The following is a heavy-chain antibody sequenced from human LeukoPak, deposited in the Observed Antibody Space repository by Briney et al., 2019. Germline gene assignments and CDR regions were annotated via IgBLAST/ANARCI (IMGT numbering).Heavy chain of an antibody. J-gene: IGHJ5*02. Sequence: PGGSLRLSCAASGFTFSSYGMHWVRQAPGKGLEWVAFTRYDGSNKYYADSVKGRFTISRDNSKNTLYLQMNSLRAEDTAVYYCARDHSSSWYPGNWFDPWGQGTLVTVSS. CDR2: TRYDGSNK. CDR3: ARDHSSSWYPGNWFDP. V-gene: IGHV3-30*02. CDR1: GFTFSSYG. D-gene: IGHD6-13*01.